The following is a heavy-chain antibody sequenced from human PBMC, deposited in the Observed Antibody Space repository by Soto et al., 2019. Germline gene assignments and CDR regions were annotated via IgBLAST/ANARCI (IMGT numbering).Heavy chain of an antibody. CDR1: GFTFSSYA. J-gene: IGHJ4*02. CDR3: ARDYFLGEVKFDY. D-gene: IGHD3-9*01. V-gene: IGHV3-30-3*01. CDR2: ISYDGSNK. Sequence: GGSLRLSCAASGFTFSSYAMHWVRQAPGKGLEWVAVISYDGSNKYYADSVKGRFTISRDNSKNTLYLQMNSLRAEDTAVYYCARDYFLGEVKFDYWGQGTLVTVS.